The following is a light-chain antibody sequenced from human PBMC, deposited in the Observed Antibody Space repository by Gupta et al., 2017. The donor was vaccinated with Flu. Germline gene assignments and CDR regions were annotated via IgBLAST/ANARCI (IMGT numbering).Light chain of an antibody. CDR1: DIGVKN. Sequence: YVLTQPPSVSAAPGHAATFTCGGDDIGVKNVNWYQQKPCQAPVLVVYDDNVRASGFPERFSGFDGGNTVSLTISRVEAWNEAGYYCQGWYSDSDPLRVFGGVSKLTVL. CDR2: DDN. V-gene: IGLV3-21*02. J-gene: IGLJ3*02. CDR3: QGWYSDSDPLRV.